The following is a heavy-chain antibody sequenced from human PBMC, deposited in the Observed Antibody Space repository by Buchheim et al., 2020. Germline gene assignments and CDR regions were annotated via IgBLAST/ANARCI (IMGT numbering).Heavy chain of an antibody. D-gene: IGHD2-15*01. Sequence: QLQLQESGPGLVKPSETLSLTCTVSGGSIISSNYYWGWIRQPPEKGLEWIGSIYHSGTTYHNPSLKSRVTISVDTSKNQFPLKLRSVTAADTAVYYCAREGEHCSGASCYYNWFDPWGQGTL. J-gene: IGHJ5*02. CDR1: GGSIISSNYY. CDR3: AREGEHCSGASCYYNWFDP. V-gene: IGHV4-39*02. CDR2: IYHSGTT.